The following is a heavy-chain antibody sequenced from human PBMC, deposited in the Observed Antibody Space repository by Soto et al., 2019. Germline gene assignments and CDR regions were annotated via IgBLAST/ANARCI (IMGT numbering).Heavy chain of an antibody. Sequence: PSETLSLTCTVSGGSISSYYWSWIRQPPGKGLEWIGYIYYSGSTNYNPSLKSRVTISVDTSKNQFSLKLSSVTAADTAVYYCARAELATRLDYWGQGTLVTVSS. J-gene: IGHJ4*02. CDR1: GGSISSYY. CDR2: IYYSGST. CDR3: ARAELATRLDY. D-gene: IGHD5-12*01. V-gene: IGHV4-59*01.